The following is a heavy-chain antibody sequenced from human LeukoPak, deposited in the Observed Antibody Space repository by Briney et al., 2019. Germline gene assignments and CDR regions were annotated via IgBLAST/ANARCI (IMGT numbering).Heavy chain of an antibody. V-gene: IGHV3-21*01. CDR2: ISSSSSYI. D-gene: IGHD2-15*01. CDR1: GFTLSSYS. Sequence: GGSLRLSCAAPGFTLSSYSMNWVRQAPGKGLEWVSSISSSSSYIYYADSVKGRFTISRDNAKNSLYLQMNSLRAEDTAVYYCARTYCSGGSCPVINWFDPWGQGTLVTVSS. CDR3: ARTYCSGGSCPVINWFDP. J-gene: IGHJ5*02.